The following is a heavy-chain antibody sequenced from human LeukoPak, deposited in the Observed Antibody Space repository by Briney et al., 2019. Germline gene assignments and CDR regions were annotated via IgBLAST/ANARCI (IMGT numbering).Heavy chain of an antibody. CDR3: ARDLEYSSSLGY. CDR1: GGTFSSYA. V-gene: IGHV1-69*05. J-gene: IGHJ4*02. D-gene: IGHD6-6*01. Sequence: SVKVSCKASGGTFSSYAISWVRQAPGQGLEWMGRIIPIFGTANYAQNFQGRFTITTDESTSPAYLGVSSLRPEDTAVYYCARDLEYSSSLGYWGQGTLVTVSS. CDR2: IIPIFGTA.